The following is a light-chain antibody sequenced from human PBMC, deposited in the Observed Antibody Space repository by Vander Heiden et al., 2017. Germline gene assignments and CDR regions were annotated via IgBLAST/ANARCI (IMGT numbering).Light chain of an antibody. CDR1: QNIDGF. CDR3: QQSYSTPLV. Sequence: DIQMTQSPSSLSASVGARVTISCRASQNIDGFVNWYQQKPGKAPKLLIFAGASLQTGVPSRFSGRASGTHFTLTISGLQPDDFASYYCQQSYSTPLVFGGGTKVEVK. J-gene: IGKJ4*01. CDR2: AGA. V-gene: IGKV1-39*01.